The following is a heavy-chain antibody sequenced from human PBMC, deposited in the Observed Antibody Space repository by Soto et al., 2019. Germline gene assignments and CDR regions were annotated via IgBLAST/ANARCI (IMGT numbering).Heavy chain of an antibody. D-gene: IGHD6-19*01. Sequence: PGGSLRLSCGASGFTFSNYYMSWIRQAPGKGLEWVSYISSTGRTIYYADSVKGRFTVSRDNAQNSLPLNLNSLGVEDTAVYYCARSYSSGWEFDYWGQGTQVTVSS. CDR2: ISSTGRTI. CDR1: GFTFSNYY. CDR3: ARSYSSGWEFDY. J-gene: IGHJ4*02. V-gene: IGHV3-11*01.